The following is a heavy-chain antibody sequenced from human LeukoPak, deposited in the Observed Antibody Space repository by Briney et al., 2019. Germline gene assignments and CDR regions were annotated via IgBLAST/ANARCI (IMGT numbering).Heavy chain of an antibody. Sequence: SETLSLTCTVSGGSISSSSYYWGWIRQPPGKGLEWIGSIYYSGSTYYNPSLKGRVTISVDTSKNQFSLKLSSVTAADTAVYYCARYCSSSCNAGDTFDIWGQGTMVTVSS. D-gene: IGHD2-2*01. CDR3: ARYCSSSCNAGDTFDI. CDR2: IYYSGST. CDR1: GGSISSSSYY. V-gene: IGHV4-39*01. J-gene: IGHJ3*02.